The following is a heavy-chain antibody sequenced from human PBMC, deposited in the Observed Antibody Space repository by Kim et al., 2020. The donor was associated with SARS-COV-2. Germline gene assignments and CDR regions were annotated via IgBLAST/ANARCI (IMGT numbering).Heavy chain of an antibody. Sequence: GGSLRLSCAASGFTVSSNYMSWVRQAPGKGLEWVSVIYSGGSTYYADSVKGRFTISRDNSKNTLYLQMNSLRAEDTAVYYCVGNEEVRGVINWGQGTLVTVSS. D-gene: IGHD3-10*01. J-gene: IGHJ4*02. CDR2: IYSGGST. V-gene: IGHV3-53*01. CDR1: GFTVSSNY. CDR3: VGNEEVRGVIN.